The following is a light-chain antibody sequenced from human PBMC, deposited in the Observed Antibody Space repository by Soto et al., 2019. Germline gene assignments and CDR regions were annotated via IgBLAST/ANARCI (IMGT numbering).Light chain of an antibody. CDR2: DAS. J-gene: IGKJ5*01. Sequence: DIQMTQSPSSLSASVVDRVTITCQASQDITNYLHWYQQKPGKAPRLLLYDASSLETGVPSRFSGSGSGTDFTFTISSLQPEDIATYYCQHYDHLPITFGQGTRLEIK. CDR3: QHYDHLPIT. CDR1: QDITNY. V-gene: IGKV1-33*01.